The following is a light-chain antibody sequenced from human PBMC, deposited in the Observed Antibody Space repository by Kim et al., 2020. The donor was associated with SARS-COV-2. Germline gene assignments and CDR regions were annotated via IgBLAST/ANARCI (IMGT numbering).Light chain of an antibody. CDR1: KLGDKY. CDR3: QAWDISTVV. CDR2: QDT. V-gene: IGLV3-1*01. Sequence: VSPGQTASIICSGDKLGDKYASWYQQKPGQSPVVVIYQDTKRPSGIPGRFSGSNFGNTATLTISGAQPMDEADYYCQAWDISTVVFGGGTQLTVL. J-gene: IGLJ2*01.